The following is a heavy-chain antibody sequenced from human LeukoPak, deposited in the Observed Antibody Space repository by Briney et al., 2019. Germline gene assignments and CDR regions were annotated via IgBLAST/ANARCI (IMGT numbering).Heavy chain of an antibody. CDR2: IKQDGSEK. CDR3: ATANSSGPYYYYGMDV. CDR1: GFTFSSYW. D-gene: IGHD6-6*01. Sequence: GGSLRLSCAASGFTFSSYWMSWVRQAPGKGLEWVANIKQDGSEKYYVDSVKGRFTISRDNAKNSLCLQMNSLRAEDTAVYYCATANSSGPYYYYGMDVWGQGTTVTVSS. V-gene: IGHV3-7*01. J-gene: IGHJ6*02.